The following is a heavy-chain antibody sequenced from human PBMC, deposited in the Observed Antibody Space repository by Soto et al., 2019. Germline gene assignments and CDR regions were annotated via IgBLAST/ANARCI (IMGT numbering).Heavy chain of an antibody. CDR1: GYKPSTWHSFTSYW. D-gene: IGHD6-6*01. J-gene: IGHJ6*02. CDR3: ARPSYSSSRYYGMDV. V-gene: IGHV5-51*01. Sequence: GESLKISCKGSGYKPSTWHSFTSYWIAWVRQMPGEGLEWMGIIYPGDSDTRYSPSFQGQVTISADKSINTVYLQWSSLKASDTAMYYCARPSYSSSRYYGMDVWGQGTTVTVSS. CDR2: IYPGDSDT.